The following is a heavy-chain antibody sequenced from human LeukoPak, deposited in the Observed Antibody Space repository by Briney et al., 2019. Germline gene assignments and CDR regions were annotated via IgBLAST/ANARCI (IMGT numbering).Heavy chain of an antibody. Sequence: TSETLSLTCTVSGGSLNSFYWSWIRQPPGKGLEWIGYIYHSGSTYYNPSLKSRVTISVDRSKNQFSLKLSSVTAADTAVYYCAREDNYDFWSGMTGGQIDYWGQGTLVTVSS. CDR2: IYHSGST. D-gene: IGHD3-3*01. J-gene: IGHJ4*02. CDR3: AREDNYDFWSGMTGGQIDY. V-gene: IGHV4-59*12. CDR1: GGSLNSFY.